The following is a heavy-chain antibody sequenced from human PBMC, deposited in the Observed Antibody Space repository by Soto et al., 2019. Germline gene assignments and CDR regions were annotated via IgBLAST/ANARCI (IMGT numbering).Heavy chain of an antibody. CDR1: GGSISSYY. Sequence: PSETLSLTCTVSGGSISSYYWSWIRQPPGKGLEWIGTIYYSGSTYYNPSLKSRVTISVDTSKNQFSLKLSSVTAADTAVYYCGTSNWFDPWGQGTLVTVSS. D-gene: IGHD2-2*01. CDR2: IYYSGST. J-gene: IGHJ5*02. CDR3: GTSNWFDP. V-gene: IGHV4-59*04.